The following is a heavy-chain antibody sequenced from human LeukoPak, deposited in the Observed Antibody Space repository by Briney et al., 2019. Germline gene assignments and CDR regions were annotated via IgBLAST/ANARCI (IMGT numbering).Heavy chain of an antibody. D-gene: IGHD5-12*01. CDR2: IKSDGSWT. V-gene: IGHV3-74*01. Sequence: GGSLRLSCAASGFSIRGYWMHWVRQAPGKGLMWVSRIKSDGSWTNYADSVRGRFTISRDHAKNTLFLQMVGLRAEDTAIYYCVRDGDAYDFDLWGQGILVTVSS. CDR1: GFSIRGYW. CDR3: VRDGDAYDFDL. J-gene: IGHJ4*02.